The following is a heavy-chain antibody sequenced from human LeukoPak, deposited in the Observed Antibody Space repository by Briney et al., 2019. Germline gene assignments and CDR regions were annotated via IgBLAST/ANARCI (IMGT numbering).Heavy chain of an antibody. V-gene: IGHV1-18*01. Sequence: ASVKVSCKASGYTFTSYGISWVRQAPGQGLEWMGWISAYNGNTNYAQKLQGRVTMTRDMSTSTVYMELSSLRSEDTAVYYCARDRRHLGKNCGGDCRPHDAFDIWGQGTMVTVSS. CDR2: ISAYNGNT. CDR3: ARDRRHLGKNCGGDCRPHDAFDI. CDR1: GYTFTSYG. J-gene: IGHJ3*02. D-gene: IGHD2-21*02.